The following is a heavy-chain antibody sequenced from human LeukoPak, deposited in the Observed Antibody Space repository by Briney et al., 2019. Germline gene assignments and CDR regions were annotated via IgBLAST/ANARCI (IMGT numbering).Heavy chain of an antibody. J-gene: IGHJ6*03. CDR2: INHSGST. CDR3: ARDRYIFAGPDAYYYMDV. Sequence: SETLSLTCAAYGGSFSGYYWSWIRQPPGKGLEWIGEINHSGSTNYNPSLKSRVTISVDTSKNQFSLKLSSVTAADTAVYYCARDRYIFAGPDAYYYMDVWGKGTTVTISS. V-gene: IGHV4-34*01. CDR1: GGSFSGYY. D-gene: IGHD5-18*01.